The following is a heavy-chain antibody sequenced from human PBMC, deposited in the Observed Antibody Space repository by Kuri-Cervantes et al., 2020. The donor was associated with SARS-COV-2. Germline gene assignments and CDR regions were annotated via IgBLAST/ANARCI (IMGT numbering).Heavy chain of an antibody. Sequence: SVKVSCKAPGGTFSSYAISWVRQAPGRGLEWMGGIIPIFGTANYAQKFQGRVTITADESTSTAYMELSSLRSEDTAVYHCARVGDCSSTSCRYYFDYWGQGTLVTVSS. CDR3: ARVGDCSSTSCRYYFDY. CDR2: IIPIFGTA. CDR1: GGTFSSYA. J-gene: IGHJ4*02. V-gene: IGHV1-69*13. D-gene: IGHD2-2*01.